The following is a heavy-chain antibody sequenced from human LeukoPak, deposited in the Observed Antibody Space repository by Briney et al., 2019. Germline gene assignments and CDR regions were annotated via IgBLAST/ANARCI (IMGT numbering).Heavy chain of an antibody. V-gene: IGHV4-39*01. Sequence: SETLSLTCTVSGGSISSSSYYWGWIRQPPGKGLEWIGSIYYSGSTYYNPSLKSRVTISVDTSKNQFSLKLSSVTAADTAVYYCARSNSGYVDYWGQGTLVTVSS. CDR2: IYYSGST. CDR1: GGSISSSSYY. CDR3: ARSNSGYVDY. J-gene: IGHJ4*02. D-gene: IGHD1-26*01.